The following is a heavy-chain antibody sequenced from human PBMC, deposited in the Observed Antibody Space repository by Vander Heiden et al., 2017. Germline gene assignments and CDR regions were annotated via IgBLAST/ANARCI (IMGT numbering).Heavy chain of an antibody. Sequence: QVQLVQSGAEVKKPGASVKVSCKASGYTFSSYDINWVRQAAGQGLEWMGWMNPNSGNTGYAQKFQGRVTMTRSTSISTAYMELSSLTSEDTAVYYCARESVVVTPIPDPFDIWGQGTMVTVSS. CDR2: MNPNSGNT. J-gene: IGHJ3*02. D-gene: IGHD2-21*02. V-gene: IGHV1-8*01. CDR3: ARESVVVTPIPDPFDI. CDR1: GYTFSSYD.